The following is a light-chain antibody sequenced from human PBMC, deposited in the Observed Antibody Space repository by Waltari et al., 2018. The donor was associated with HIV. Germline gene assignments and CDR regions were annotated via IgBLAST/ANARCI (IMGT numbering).Light chain of an antibody. V-gene: IGLV1-40*01. CDR1: SSNIGDADFD. Sequence: QSVLTQPPSVSGAPGQTATISCSGSSSNIGDADFDVHWYQQLPGTAPKLLIYGNRIRPSGVPDRFSGSKSGTSASLAITGLQPEDEADYYCQSFDYDSSLTVLFGGGTKLTVL. J-gene: IGLJ2*01. CDR3: QSFDYDSSLTVL. CDR2: GNR.